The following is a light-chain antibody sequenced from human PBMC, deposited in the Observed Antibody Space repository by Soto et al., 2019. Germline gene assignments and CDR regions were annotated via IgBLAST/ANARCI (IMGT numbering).Light chain of an antibody. J-gene: IGKJ4*01. V-gene: IGKV3-11*01. CDR1: QIVYTY. CDR3: QQRANWHPLT. Sequence: EIVLTQSPANLSLSPGETATLFCRSSQIVYTYLAWYQQKPGQGPRLLIHDASARAPGIPVRFSGSGSGSDFTLTISSPEHDDSAVYYCQQRANWHPLTFGGGTKLEIK. CDR2: DAS.